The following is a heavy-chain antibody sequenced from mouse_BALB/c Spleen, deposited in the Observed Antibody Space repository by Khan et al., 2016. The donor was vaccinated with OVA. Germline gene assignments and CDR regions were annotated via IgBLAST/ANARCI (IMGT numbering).Heavy chain of an antibody. CDR2: ISTYTGEP. V-gene: IGHV9-3-1*01. Sequence: SGPELKKPGETVKISCKASGYTFTNYGMNWVKQAPGKALKWMGWISTYTGEPTYADDFKGRFAFSLETSASTAYLQINNLKNEDTATYFGTRPPHFSYVLVYWGQGTSVTVSS. J-gene: IGHJ4*01. CDR1: GYTFTNYG. CDR3: TRPPHFSYVLVY.